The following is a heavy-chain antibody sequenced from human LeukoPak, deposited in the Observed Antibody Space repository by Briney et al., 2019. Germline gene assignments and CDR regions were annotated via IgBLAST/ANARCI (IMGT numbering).Heavy chain of an antibody. J-gene: IGHJ3*02. Sequence: SETLSLTCTVSGGSTSSSSYYWGWIRQPPGKGLEWIGSIYYSGSTYYNPSLKSRVTISVDTSKNQFSLKLSSVTAADTAVYYCARVTMLDAADAFDIWGQGTMVTVSS. CDR1: GGSTSSSSYY. V-gene: IGHV4-39*07. D-gene: IGHD3-16*01. CDR3: ARVTMLDAADAFDI. CDR2: IYYSGST.